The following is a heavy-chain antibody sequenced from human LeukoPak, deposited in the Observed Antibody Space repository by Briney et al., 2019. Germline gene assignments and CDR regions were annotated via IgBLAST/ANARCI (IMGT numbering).Heavy chain of an antibody. CDR2: IYYSGST. Sequence: SETLSLTCTVSGGSISSSSYYWGWIRQPPGKGLEWIGNIYYSGSTYYKPSLKSRVTISVDTSKNQFSLKLSAVTAADTAVYYCARALSSGWYTAFDIWGQGTMVTVSS. J-gene: IGHJ3*02. CDR3: ARALSSGWYTAFDI. D-gene: IGHD6-19*01. V-gene: IGHV4-39*02. CDR1: GGSISSSSYY.